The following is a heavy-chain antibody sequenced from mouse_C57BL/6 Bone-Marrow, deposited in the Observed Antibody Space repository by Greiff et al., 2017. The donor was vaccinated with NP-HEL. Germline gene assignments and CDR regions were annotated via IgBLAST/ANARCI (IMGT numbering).Heavy chain of an antibody. CDR1: GYTFTSYW. J-gene: IGHJ2*01. V-gene: IGHV1-69*01. CDR2: IDPSDSYT. D-gene: IGHD2-3*01. Sequence: QVQLQQPGAELVMPGASVKLSCKASGYTFTSYWMHWVKQRPGQGLEWIGEIDPSDSYTNYNQKFKGKSTLTVDKSSSTAYMQLSSLTSEDSAVYYCARDGLEYYFDYWGQGTTLTVSP. CDR3: ARDGLEYYFDY.